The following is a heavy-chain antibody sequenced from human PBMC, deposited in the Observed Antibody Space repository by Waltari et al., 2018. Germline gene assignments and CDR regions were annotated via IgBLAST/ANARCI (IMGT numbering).Heavy chain of an antibody. V-gene: IGHV3-48*03. CDR1: GFTFRNYE. CDR3: ARGEGGANEY. Sequence: EVQLVESGGGLVQPGGSLRLLCAASGFTFRNYEMNWVRQAPGKGLEWASYISSGASTIFYADSVKGRFTISRDNAKNSVYLEMNSLRADDTAIYYCARGEGGANEYWGQGTLVTDSS. J-gene: IGHJ4*01. D-gene: IGHD1-26*01. CDR2: ISSGASTI.